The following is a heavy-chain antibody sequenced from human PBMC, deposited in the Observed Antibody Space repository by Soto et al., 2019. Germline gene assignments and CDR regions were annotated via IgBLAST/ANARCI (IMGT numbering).Heavy chain of an antibody. CDR1: GFSLRTTGVG. J-gene: IGHJ4*02. V-gene: IGHV2-5*01. CDR2: IYWNDDK. Sequence: QITLKESGPTLVEPTQTLTLTCTYSGFSLRTTGVGVGWIRQPPGKALEWLGIIYWNDDKRYSPSLKNRFTLTSDISKRQVVLTMTNMDPVDTATYYCAHTWGLPFGYWGQGTLVIVSS. D-gene: IGHD3-16*01. CDR3: AHTWGLPFGY.